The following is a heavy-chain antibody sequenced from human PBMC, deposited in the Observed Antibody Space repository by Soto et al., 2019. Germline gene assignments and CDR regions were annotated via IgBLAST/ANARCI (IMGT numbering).Heavy chain of an antibody. Sequence: SETLSLTCTVSGGSISSYYWSWIRQPPGKGLEWIGYIYYSGSTNYNPSLKSRVTISVDTSKNQFSLKLSSVTAADTAVYYCAREKYYDYVWGSYRPFDYWGQGTLVTVYS. J-gene: IGHJ4*02. CDR1: GGSISSYY. V-gene: IGHV4-59*01. D-gene: IGHD3-16*02. CDR2: IYYSGST. CDR3: AREKYYDYVWGSYRPFDY.